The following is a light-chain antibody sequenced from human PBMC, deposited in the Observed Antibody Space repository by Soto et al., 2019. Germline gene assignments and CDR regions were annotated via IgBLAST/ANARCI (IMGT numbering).Light chain of an antibody. Sequence: EIVLTQSPGTLSLSPGERATLSCRASQSVSSSYLAWYQQKPGQAPRLLIYGAASRATGIPDRFIGSGSGTDFTLIIIRLETEDFAVYYFRWCVGPLRYMFGQVTRLEI. CDR1: QSVSSSY. CDR3: RWCVGPLRYM. V-gene: IGKV3-20*01. CDR2: GAA. J-gene: IGKJ2*01.